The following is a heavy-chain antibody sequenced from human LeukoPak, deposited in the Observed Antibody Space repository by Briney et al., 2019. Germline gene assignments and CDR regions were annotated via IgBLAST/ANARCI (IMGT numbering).Heavy chain of an antibody. J-gene: IGHJ4*02. CDR2: INHRGST. CDR1: GGSLSGYY. Sequence: SETLSLTCAVYGGSLSGYYWSWIRQPPGKGLEWIGEINHRGSTNYNPSLKSRVTISVDTSKNQFSLKLSSVTAADTAVYYCARAARRQLWSPYAFDYWGQGTLVTVSS. D-gene: IGHD5-18*01. CDR3: ARAARRQLWSPYAFDY. V-gene: IGHV4-34*01.